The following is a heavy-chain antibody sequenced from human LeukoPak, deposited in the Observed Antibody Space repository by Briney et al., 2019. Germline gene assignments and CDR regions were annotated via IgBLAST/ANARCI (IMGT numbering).Heavy chain of an antibody. J-gene: IGHJ4*02. V-gene: IGHV4-61*02. D-gene: IGHD3-16*02. CDR3: AIMITFGGVIVRDH. Sequence: SQILSLTCTVSGGSISSGTYYRRWIRQPAGKGLEWIGGSYTSGSTNYNPSLKSRVTISVDTSKNQFSLKLSSVTAADTAVYYCAIMITFGGVIVRDHWGQGTLVTVS. CDR1: GGSISSGTYY. CDR2: SYTSGST.